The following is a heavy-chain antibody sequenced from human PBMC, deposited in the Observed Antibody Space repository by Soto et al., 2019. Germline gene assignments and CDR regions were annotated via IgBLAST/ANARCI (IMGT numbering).Heavy chain of an antibody. V-gene: IGHV5-10-1*01. CDR3: ASPVLVGSGSYSSHYYGMDV. D-gene: IGHD3-10*01. J-gene: IGHJ6*02. CDR1: GYSFTSYW. CDR2: IDPSDSYT. Sequence: GESLKISCKGSGYSFTSYWISWVRQMPGKGLEWMGRIDPSDSYTNYSPSFQGHVTISADKSISTAYLQWSSLKAWDTAMYYCASPVLVGSGSYSSHYYGMDVWGQGTTVTVS.